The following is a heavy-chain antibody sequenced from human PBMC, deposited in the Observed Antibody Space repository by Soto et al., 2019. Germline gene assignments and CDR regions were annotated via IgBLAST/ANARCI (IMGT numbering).Heavy chain of an antibody. CDR2: MAPFSGNT. J-gene: IGHJ3*01. Sequence: ASVKVSCKASGYTFTSFDISWLRQATGQGLEWMGWMAPFSGNTGSAQKFQGRISLTRNTSINTAYMELTGLTSDDTAMYYCARGLCTGGTCYGLTFDLWAQGTVVTVSS. V-gene: IGHV1-8*01. CDR3: ARGLCTGGTCYGLTFDL. CDR1: GYTFTSFD. D-gene: IGHD2-15*01.